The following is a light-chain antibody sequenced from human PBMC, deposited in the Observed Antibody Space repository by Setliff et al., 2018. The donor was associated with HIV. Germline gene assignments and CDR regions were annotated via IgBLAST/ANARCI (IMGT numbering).Light chain of an antibody. CDR1: SSDVGNYNL. Sequence: QSVLTQPASVSWSPGQSITIPCTGTSSDVGNYNLVSWYQQHPGTAPKLIIYEVTKRPSGVSNRFSGSKSGNTASLTISGLQAEDESDYYCCSYAGSSTYVFGSGTKGTVL. CDR3: CSYAGSSTYV. J-gene: IGLJ1*01. V-gene: IGLV2-23*02. CDR2: EVT.